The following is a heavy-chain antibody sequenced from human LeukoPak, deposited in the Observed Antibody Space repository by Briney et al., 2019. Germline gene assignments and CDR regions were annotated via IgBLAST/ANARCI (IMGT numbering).Heavy chain of an antibody. CDR2: IYNDGNT. V-gene: IGHV3-53*01. D-gene: IGHD6-13*01. CDR1: GFTVSSIY. Sequence: PGGSLRLSCAVSGFTVSSIYMSWVRQAPGKGLEWVSFIYNDGNTYYADSMKGRFSTSRDSSRNTLYLQMNSLRVEDTAVYYCAGDTHSSNWYDHWGQGTLVTVSS. J-gene: IGHJ5*02. CDR3: AGDTHSSNWYDH.